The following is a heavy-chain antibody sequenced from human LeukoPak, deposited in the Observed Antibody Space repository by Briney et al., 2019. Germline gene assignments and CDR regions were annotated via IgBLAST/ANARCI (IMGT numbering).Heavy chain of an antibody. CDR2: INHRGGN. V-gene: IGHV4-34*01. J-gene: IGHJ4*02. CDR1: GGSSSAYY. Sequence: KPSETLSLTCAVSGGSSSAYYWSWIRQPPGKGLEWIGEINHRGGNNYNPSLKSRVTISVDTFKNQFSLKLSSVTAADTAVYYCVGGLDFDWFPYWGQRTLVIVSS. CDR3: VGGLDFDWFPY. D-gene: IGHD3-9*01.